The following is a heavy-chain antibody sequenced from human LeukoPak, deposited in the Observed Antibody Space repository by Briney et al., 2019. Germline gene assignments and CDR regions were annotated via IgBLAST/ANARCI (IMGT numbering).Heavy chain of an antibody. CDR1: GFTFSHYG. V-gene: IGHV3-30*02. CDR3: ATDGIPSATALAN. D-gene: IGHD2/OR15-2a*01. CDR2: IKYDGSKI. Sequence: GGSLRLSCETSGFTFSHYGIHRVRQVPGMGLEWVAFIKYDGSKIYYAESVQGRFTISRDNSKNNLFLQMTRMRPQDTAVYYCATDGIPSATALANWGQGTLVTVSS. J-gene: IGHJ4*02.